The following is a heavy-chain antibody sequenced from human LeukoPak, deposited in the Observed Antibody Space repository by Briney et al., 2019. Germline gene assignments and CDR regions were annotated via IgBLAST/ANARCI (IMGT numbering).Heavy chain of an antibody. J-gene: IGHJ4*02. Sequence: PGGSLRLSCAASGFTFSSYAMSWVRQAPGKGLEWVSGIGGRGGSAYYVDSVKGRFTMSRDNSMNTLYLQMNSLRAEDTAVYYCAKRMDTSNSFGYWSQGTLVTVSS. CDR1: GFTFSSYA. CDR3: AKRMDTSNSFGY. D-gene: IGHD2-8*01. V-gene: IGHV3-23*01. CDR2: IGGRGGSA.